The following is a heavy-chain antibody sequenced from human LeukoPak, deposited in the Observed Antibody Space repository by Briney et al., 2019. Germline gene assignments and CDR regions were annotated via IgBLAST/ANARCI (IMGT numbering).Heavy chain of an antibody. Sequence: GGPLRLSCTASGFTFGDYAMSWVRQAPGKGLEWVGFIRSKAYGGTTEYAASVKGRFTISRDDSKSIAYLQMKSLKTEDTAVYYCTRGGRDGYNCEYWGEGTLVTVSS. D-gene: IGHD5-24*01. CDR3: TRGGRDGYNCEY. J-gene: IGHJ4*02. CDR2: IRSKAYGGTT. V-gene: IGHV3-49*04. CDR1: GFTFGDYA.